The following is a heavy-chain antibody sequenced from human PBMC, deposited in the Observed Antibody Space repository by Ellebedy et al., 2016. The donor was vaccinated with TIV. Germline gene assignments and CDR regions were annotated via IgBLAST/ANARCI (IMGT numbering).Heavy chain of an antibody. J-gene: IGHJ4*02. V-gene: IGHV1-18*01. CDR2: ISAYNGNT. D-gene: IGHD3-22*01. CDR3: ARERGHDSSGYSSEPDY. CDR1: GYTFTSYG. Sequence: AASVKVSCKASGYTFTSYGISWVRQAPGQGLEWMGWISAYNGNTNYAQKLQGRVTMTTDTSTSTAYMELRSLRSDDTAVYYCARERGHDSSGYSSEPDYWGQGTLVTVSS.